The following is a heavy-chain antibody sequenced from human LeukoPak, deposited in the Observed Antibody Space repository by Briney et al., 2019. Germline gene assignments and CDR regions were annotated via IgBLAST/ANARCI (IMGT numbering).Heavy chain of an antibody. V-gene: IGHV4-30-2*01. J-gene: IGHJ4*02. Sequence: SQTLSLTCAVSGDSISSGTYSWSWIRQPPGKGLEWIGYISHSGSTYYNPSLKSRVTISVDRSKNQFSLKLSSVTAADTAVYYCARVRNHYYDSSGYSHYFDYWGQGTLVTVSS. CDR3: ARVRNHYYDSSGYSHYFDY. CDR1: GDSISSGTYS. D-gene: IGHD3-22*01. CDR2: ISHSGST.